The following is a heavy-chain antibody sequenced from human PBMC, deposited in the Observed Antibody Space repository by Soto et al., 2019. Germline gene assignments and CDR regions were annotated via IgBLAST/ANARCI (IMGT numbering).Heavy chain of an antibody. Sequence: EVQLVESGGGLVRPGGSLRLSCAASGFSFSIYNMSWVRQAPGKGLEWVSFISSSSNYIYYADSVKGRFTISRDNAKNSLFLQMNNLRAEDTAVYFCARDERSVAVAPFLDYWGQGTQVTVSS. CDR1: GFSFSIYN. CDR3: ARDERSVAVAPFLDY. J-gene: IGHJ4*02. D-gene: IGHD6-19*01. CDR2: ISSSSNYI. V-gene: IGHV3-21*01.